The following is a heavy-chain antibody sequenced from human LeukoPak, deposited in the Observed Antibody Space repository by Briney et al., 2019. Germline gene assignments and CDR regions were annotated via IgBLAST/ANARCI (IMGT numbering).Heavy chain of an antibody. D-gene: IGHD4-17*01. J-gene: IGHJ6*02. V-gene: IGHV1-18*01. CDR3: ARQGSVASHHGDPTYYYYGMDV. CDR1: GYTFTSYG. CDR2: ISAYNGNT. Sequence: AASVKVSCKASGYTFTSYGISWVRQAPGQGLEWMGWISAYNGNTNYAQKLQGRVTMTTDTSTSTAYMELRSLRSDDTAVYYCARQGSVASHHGDPTYYYYGMDVWGQGTTVTVSS.